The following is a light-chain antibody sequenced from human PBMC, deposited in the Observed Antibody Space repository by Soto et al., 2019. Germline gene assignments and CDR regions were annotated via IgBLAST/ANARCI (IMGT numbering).Light chain of an antibody. V-gene: IGLV1-36*01. J-gene: IGLJ2*01. CDR2: YDD. CDR1: SSNIGNNA. CDR3: AAWDDSLNGPV. Sequence: QSVLTQPPSVSEAPRQRVTISCSGSSSNIGNNAVNWYQQLPGKAPKLLIYYDDLLPSGVSDRFSGSKSGTSASLAISGLQSEAEAEYYCAAWDDSLNGPVFGGGTKLTVL.